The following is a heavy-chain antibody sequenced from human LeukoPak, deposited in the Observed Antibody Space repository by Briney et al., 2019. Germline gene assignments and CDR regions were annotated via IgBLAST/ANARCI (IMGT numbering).Heavy chain of an antibody. D-gene: IGHD6-19*01. Sequence: ASVKVSCKASGYTFTSYAMNWVRQAPGQGLEWMGWISAYNGNTNYAQKLQGRVTMTTDTSTSTAYMELRSLRSDDTAVYYCAREAAVAGMVFDYWGQGTLVTVSS. CDR3: AREAAVAGMVFDY. CDR1: GYTFTSYA. CDR2: ISAYNGNT. J-gene: IGHJ4*02. V-gene: IGHV1-18*01.